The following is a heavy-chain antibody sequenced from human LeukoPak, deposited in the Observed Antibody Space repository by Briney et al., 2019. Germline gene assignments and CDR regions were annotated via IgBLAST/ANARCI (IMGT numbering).Heavy chain of an antibody. Sequence: GGSLRLSCAASGFTFSSYWMHWVRQAPGKGLVWVSRINSDGSSTSYADSVKGRFTISRDNAKNTLYLQMNRLRAEDTAVYYCAREQLWFTFDHWGQGTLVTVSS. J-gene: IGHJ5*02. V-gene: IGHV3-74*01. D-gene: IGHD5-18*01. CDR1: GFTFSSYW. CDR2: INSDGSST. CDR3: AREQLWFTFDH.